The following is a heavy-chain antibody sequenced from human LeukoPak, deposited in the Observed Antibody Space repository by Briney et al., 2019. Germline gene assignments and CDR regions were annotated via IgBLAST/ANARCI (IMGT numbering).Heavy chain of an antibody. Sequence: PGGSLRLSCAASGFTFSSYWMSWVRQAPGKGLEWVANIKQDGSEKYYVDSVKGRFTISRDSAQSSLYLQMNSLRAEVTAVYYCASAAGNSVYWGQGTLVTVSS. CDR3: ASAAGNSVY. D-gene: IGHD5/OR15-5a*01. CDR2: IKQDGSEK. V-gene: IGHV3-7*03. J-gene: IGHJ4*02. CDR1: GFTFSSYW.